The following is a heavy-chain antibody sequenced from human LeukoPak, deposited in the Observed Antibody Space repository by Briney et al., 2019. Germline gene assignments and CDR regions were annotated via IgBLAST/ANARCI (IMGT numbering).Heavy chain of an antibody. CDR1: GFTFSSYA. CDR2: IYSGGST. J-gene: IGHJ4*02. CDR3: ARRDY. Sequence: GSLRLSCAASGFTFSSYAMSWVRQAPGKGLEWVSVIYSGGSTYYADSVKGRFTISRDNSKNTLYLQMNSLRAEDTAVYYCARRDYWGQGTLVTVSS. V-gene: IGHV3-53*01.